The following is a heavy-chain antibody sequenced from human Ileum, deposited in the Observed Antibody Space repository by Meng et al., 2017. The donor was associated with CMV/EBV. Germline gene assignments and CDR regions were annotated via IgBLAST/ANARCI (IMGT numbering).Heavy chain of an antibody. CDR3: ARALTNIAAAVPFDY. D-gene: IGHD6-13*01. Sequence: GESLKISCAASGFTFSSYAMHWVRQAPGKGLEWVAVISYDGSNKYYADSVKGRFTISRDNSKNTLYLQMNSLRAEDTAVYYCARALTNIAAAVPFDYWGQGTLVTVSS. J-gene: IGHJ4*02. CDR2: ISYDGSNK. V-gene: IGHV3-30*04. CDR1: GFTFSSYA.